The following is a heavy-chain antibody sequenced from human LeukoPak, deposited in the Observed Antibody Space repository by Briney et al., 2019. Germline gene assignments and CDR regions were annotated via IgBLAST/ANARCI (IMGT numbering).Heavy chain of an antibody. CDR1: GFTFSSYG. CDR3: AKRGSEVGETVAPGDY. CDR2: IRYDGSNK. V-gene: IGHV3-30*02. J-gene: IGHJ4*02. Sequence: GSLRLSCAASGFTFSSYGMHWVRQAPGKGLEWVAFIRYDGSNKYYADSVKGRFTISRDNSKNTLYLQMNSLRVEDTAVYYCAKRGSEVGETVAPGDYWGQGTLVTVSS. D-gene: IGHD1-26*01.